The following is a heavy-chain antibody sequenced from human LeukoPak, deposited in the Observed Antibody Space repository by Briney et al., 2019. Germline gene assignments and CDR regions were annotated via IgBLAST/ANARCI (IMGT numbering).Heavy chain of an antibody. CDR1: GYTFTGYY. Sequence: ASVKVSCKASGYTFTGYYMHWVRQAPGQGLEWMGWINPNSGGTNYAQKFQGWVTMTRDTSISTAYMELSRLRSDDTVVYYCARAAYCGGDCYPGLFDYWGQGTLVTVSS. D-gene: IGHD2-21*02. J-gene: IGHJ4*02. CDR2: INPNSGGT. V-gene: IGHV1-2*04. CDR3: ARAAYCGGDCYPGLFDY.